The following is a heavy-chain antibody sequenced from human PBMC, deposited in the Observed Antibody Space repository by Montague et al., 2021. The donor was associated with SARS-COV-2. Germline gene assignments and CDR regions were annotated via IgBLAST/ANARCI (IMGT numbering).Heavy chain of an antibody. CDR1: GFTFSSYA. J-gene: IGHJ4*02. D-gene: IGHD2-21*02. CDR3: ARDVGLLNDY. V-gene: IGHV3-30*04. Sequence: SLRLSCAASGFTFSSYAMHWVRQAPGKGLEWVAVISYDGSNKYYADSVKDRFTISRDNSKNTLYLQMNSLRAEDTAVYYCARDVGLLNDYWGQGTLVTVSS. CDR2: ISYDGSNK.